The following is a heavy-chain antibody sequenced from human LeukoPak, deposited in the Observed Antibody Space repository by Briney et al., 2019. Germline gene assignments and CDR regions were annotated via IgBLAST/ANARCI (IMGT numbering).Heavy chain of an antibody. D-gene: IGHD1-26*01. CDR1: GFTFSSYA. Sequence: GGSLGLSCAASGFTFSSYAMSWVRQTPEKGLEWVSAISGSGGSTYYADSVKGRFTISRDNSKNTLYLQMNSLRAEDTAVYYCAKQPELTFDYWGQGTLVTVSS. CDR2: ISGSGGST. J-gene: IGHJ4*02. V-gene: IGHV3-23*01. CDR3: AKQPELTFDY.